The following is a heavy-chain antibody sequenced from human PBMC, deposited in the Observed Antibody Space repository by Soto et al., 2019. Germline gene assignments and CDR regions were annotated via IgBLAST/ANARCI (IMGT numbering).Heavy chain of an antibody. CDR3: ARGYRDILTVYGMDV. V-gene: IGHV3-33*01. CDR1: GFTFGTYG. Sequence: QVQLVESGGGVVQPGRSLRLSCAASGFTFGTYGMHWVRQAPGKGLEWVTVIWYDGSARYYADCVRGRFTISRDNSKNTLYLQMSSLRAEDTAVYYCARGYRDILTVYGMDVWGQGTTVTVSS. D-gene: IGHD3-9*01. CDR2: IWYDGSAR. J-gene: IGHJ6*02.